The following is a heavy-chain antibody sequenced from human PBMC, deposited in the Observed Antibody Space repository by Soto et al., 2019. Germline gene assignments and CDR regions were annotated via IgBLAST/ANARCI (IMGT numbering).Heavy chain of an antibody. CDR3: ALVSKGREAYCTNGVSYAFEP. D-gene: IGHD2-8*01. J-gene: IGHJ5*02. V-gene: IGHV4-61*01. CDR2: IYYSGST. CDR1: GGSVSSGSYY. Sequence: SETLSLTCTVSGGSVSSGSYYWSWIRQPPGKGLEWIGYIYYSGSTNYNPSLKSRVTISVDTSKNQFSLKLSSVTAADTAVYYCALVSKGREAYCTNGVSYAFEPWGQGTLVTVSS.